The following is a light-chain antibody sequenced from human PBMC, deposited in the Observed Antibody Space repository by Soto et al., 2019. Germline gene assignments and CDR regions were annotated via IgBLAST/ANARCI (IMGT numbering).Light chain of an antibody. CDR2: EVS. Sequence: QSALTQAADVSGSPGQSITISCTGTSSDVGGYDYVSWYQQHPGKAPKLMIYEVSNRPSGVSNRFSGSKSGNTASLTISGLQADFEPDYYCSSYTSSSPYVFGTGTNFTAL. CDR1: SSDVGGYDY. J-gene: IGLJ1*01. V-gene: IGLV2-14*01. CDR3: SSYTSSSPYV.